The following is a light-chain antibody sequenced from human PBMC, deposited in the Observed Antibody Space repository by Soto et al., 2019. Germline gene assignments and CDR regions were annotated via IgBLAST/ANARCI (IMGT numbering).Light chain of an antibody. J-gene: IGLJ2*01. Sequence: QSVLTQPPSASGTPGQRVTISCSGSSSKIGSNYVYWYQQLPGTAPKLLIYRSNQRPSGVPDRFSGSKSGTSASLASSGLRSEDEADYYCAAWDDSLTGQEVFGGGTQLTVL. CDR3: AAWDDSLTGQEV. CDR2: RSN. V-gene: IGLV1-47*01. CDR1: SSKIGSNY.